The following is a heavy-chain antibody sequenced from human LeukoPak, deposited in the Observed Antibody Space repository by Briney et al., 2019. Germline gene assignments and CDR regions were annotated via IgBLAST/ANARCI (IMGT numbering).Heavy chain of an antibody. CDR1: GFTFSSYA. V-gene: IGHV3-23*01. Sequence: PGGSLRLSCAASGFTFSSYAMSWVRQAPGKGLEWVSAISGSGGSTYYADSVKGRFTISRDNSKNTLYLQMNSLRAEDTAVYYCAKDWYYDFWSGYFDYWGQGTLVTVSS. CDR2: ISGSGGST. CDR3: AKDWYYDFWSGYFDY. D-gene: IGHD3-3*01. J-gene: IGHJ4*02.